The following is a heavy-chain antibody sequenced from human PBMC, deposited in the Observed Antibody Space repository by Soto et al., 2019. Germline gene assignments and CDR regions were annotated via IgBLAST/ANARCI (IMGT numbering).Heavy chain of an antibody. Sequence: SETLSLTCTVSGGSISGYYWSWIRQPPGKGLEWIGYMYNTGSTVYNPSFKSRVTISVDTSNNHFSLELSSVTAADTAVYYCARDGAYGSGNSKVWAFDFWGQGTMVTVSS. J-gene: IGHJ3*01. V-gene: IGHV4-4*08. D-gene: IGHD3-10*01. CDR1: GGSISGYY. CDR2: MYNTGST. CDR3: ARDGAYGSGNSKVWAFDF.